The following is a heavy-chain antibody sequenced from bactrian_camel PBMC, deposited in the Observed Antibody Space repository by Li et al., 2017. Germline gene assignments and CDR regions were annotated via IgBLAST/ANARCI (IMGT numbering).Heavy chain of an antibody. D-gene: IGHD5*01. Sequence: VQLVESGGGLVQPGGSLRLSCAASGFTLRSYHMTWVRQAPGKGLEWVSSIIRDGRTTYYAEAVKGRFTISRDVAKNTVYPQVNSLKPEDTAMYYCAADLFRVTACGAGYVPDFPYRGQGTQVTVS. V-gene: IGHV3-2*01. J-gene: IGHJ6*01. CDR1: GFTLRSYH. CDR2: IIRDGRTT. CDR3: AADLFRVTACGAGYVPDFPY.